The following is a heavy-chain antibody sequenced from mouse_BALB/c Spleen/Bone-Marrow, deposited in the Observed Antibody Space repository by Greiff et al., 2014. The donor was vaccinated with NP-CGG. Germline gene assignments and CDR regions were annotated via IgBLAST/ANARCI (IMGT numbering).Heavy chain of an antibody. J-gene: IGHJ2*01. CDR3: ASLTGTFDY. Sequence: QLQQSGTDLVKPGASVKLSCTASGFNIKDTYMHWVKQRPEQGLDWIGRIDPASGNIQYDPKFQGRAAITADTSSNTAYLQLSSLTSEDTAVYYCASLTGTFDYWGQGTPLTVSS. D-gene: IGHD4-1*01. V-gene: IGHV14-3*02. CDR2: IDPASGNI. CDR1: GFNIKDTY.